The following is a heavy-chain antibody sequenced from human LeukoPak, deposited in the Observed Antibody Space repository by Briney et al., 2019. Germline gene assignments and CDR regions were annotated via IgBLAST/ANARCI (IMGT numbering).Heavy chain of an antibody. D-gene: IGHD6-13*01. V-gene: IGHV3-11*01. CDR2: ISSSGSTI. Sequence: GGSLRLSCAASGFTFSDYYMSWIRQAPGKGLEWVSYISSSGSTIYYADSVKGRFTISRDNAKNSLYLQMNSLRAEDTAVYYRAREVAAAGTPFDYWGQGTLVTVSS. CDR3: AREVAAAGTPFDY. J-gene: IGHJ4*02. CDR1: GFTFSDYY.